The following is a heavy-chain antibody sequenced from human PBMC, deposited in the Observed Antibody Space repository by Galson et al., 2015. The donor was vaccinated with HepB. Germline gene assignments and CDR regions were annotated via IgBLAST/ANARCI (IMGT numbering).Heavy chain of an antibody. CDR3: AKEGGEGWELLWAAYDY. CDR2: ISYDGSNK. CDR1: GFTFSSYG. V-gene: IGHV3-30*18. J-gene: IGHJ4*02. D-gene: IGHD1-26*01. Sequence: SLRLSCAASGFTFSSYGMHWVRQAPGKGLEWVAVISYDGSNKYYADSVKGRFTISRDNSKNTLYLQMNSLRAEDTAVYYCAKEGGEGWELLWAAYDYWGQGTLVTVSS.